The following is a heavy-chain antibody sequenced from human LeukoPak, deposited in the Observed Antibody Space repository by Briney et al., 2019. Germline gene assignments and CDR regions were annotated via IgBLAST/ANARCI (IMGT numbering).Heavy chain of an antibody. CDR2: INPNSGGT. CDR1: GYTFTGYY. CDR3: AKMGATAPLDAFDI. J-gene: IGHJ3*02. D-gene: IGHD1-26*01. V-gene: IGHV1-2*02. Sequence: ASVKVSCKASGYTFTGYYMHWVRQAPGQGLEWMGWINPNSGGTNYAQKFQGRVTMTRDTSISTAYMELSRLRSDDTAVYYCAKMGATAPLDAFDIWGQGTMVTVSS.